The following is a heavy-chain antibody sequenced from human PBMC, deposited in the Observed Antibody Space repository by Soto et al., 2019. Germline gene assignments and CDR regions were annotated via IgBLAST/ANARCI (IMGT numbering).Heavy chain of an antibody. Sequence: ASVKVSCKASGYTFTSYGINWVRQAPGQGLEWMGWISAYNGNTNYAQKLQGRVTMTTDTSTSTAYMELRSLRSDDTAVYYCARDSMITFGGTNTPFGYWGQGTLVTVSS. CDR2: ISAYNGNT. J-gene: IGHJ4*02. CDR1: GYTFTSYG. D-gene: IGHD3-16*01. V-gene: IGHV1-18*01. CDR3: ARDSMITFGGTNTPFGY.